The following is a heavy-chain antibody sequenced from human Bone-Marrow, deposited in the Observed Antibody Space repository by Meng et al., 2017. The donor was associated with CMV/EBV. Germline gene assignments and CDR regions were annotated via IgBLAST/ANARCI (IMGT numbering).Heavy chain of an antibody. J-gene: IGHJ4*02. V-gene: IGHV3-23*03. CDR1: GFTFSSYA. CDR3: AKQAYCGGDCPDY. CDR2: IYSGGSST. D-gene: IGHD2-21*01. Sequence: GGSLRLSCAASGFTFSSYAMSWVRQAPGKGLEWVSVIYSGGSSTYYADSVKGRFTISRDNSKNTLYLQMNSLGAEDTAVYYCAKQAYCGGDCPDYWGKGTLDTVSS.